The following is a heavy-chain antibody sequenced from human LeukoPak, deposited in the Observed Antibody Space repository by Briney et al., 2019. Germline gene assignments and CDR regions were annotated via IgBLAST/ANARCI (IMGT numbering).Heavy chain of an antibody. Sequence: ASVKVSCKASGYTFTSYDINWVRQATGQGPEWMGWMNPNSGNTGYAQKFQGRVTITRNTSISTAYMELSSLRSEDTAVYYCARAPLFSSSWAWFDPWGQGTLVTVSS. CDR3: ARAPLFSSSWAWFDP. V-gene: IGHV1-8*01. CDR2: MNPNSGNT. D-gene: IGHD6-13*01. J-gene: IGHJ5*02. CDR1: GYTFTSYD.